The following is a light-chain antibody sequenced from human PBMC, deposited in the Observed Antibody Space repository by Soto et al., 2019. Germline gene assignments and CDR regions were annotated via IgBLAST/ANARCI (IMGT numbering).Light chain of an antibody. Sequence: EVLLTQYPATLSLSPGERATLSCRASQSVSRYLAWYQQKPGQAPRLLIYDASNRATGIPARFSGSGSGTDFTLTISSLEPEDFAVYYCQQRSSWPITFGQATRLQL. CDR1: QSVSRY. J-gene: IGKJ5*01. V-gene: IGKV3-11*01. CDR2: DAS. CDR3: QQRSSWPIT.